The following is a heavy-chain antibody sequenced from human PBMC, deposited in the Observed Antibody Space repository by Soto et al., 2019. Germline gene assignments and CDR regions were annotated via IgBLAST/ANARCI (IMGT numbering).Heavy chain of an antibody. Sequence: PGGSLRLSCAASGFTFDDYTMHWVRQAPGKGLEWVSLISWDGGSTYYADSVKGRFTISRDNSKNSLYLQMNSLRTEDTALYYCARVRRVISYYGMDVWGQGTKVTVSS. CDR2: ISWDGGST. CDR1: GFTFDDYT. V-gene: IGHV3-43*01. CDR3: ARVRRVISYYGMDV. J-gene: IGHJ6*02. D-gene: IGHD3-10*01.